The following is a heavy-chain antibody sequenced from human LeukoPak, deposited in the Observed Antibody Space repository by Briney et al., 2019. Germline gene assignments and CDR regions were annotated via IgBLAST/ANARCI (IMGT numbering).Heavy chain of an antibody. Sequence: ASVKVSCKTSGYTFTDYYLHWVRQAPGQGLEWMGLINPNSGRTSSAQKFQGRVTMTRDTSIATVYMEVSWLTSDDTAIYYCARADRLHGGPYLIGPWGQGTLVTVSS. CDR3: ARADRLHGGPYLIGP. CDR1: GYTFTDYY. J-gene: IGHJ5*02. D-gene: IGHD2-21*01. CDR2: INPNSGRT. V-gene: IGHV1-2*02.